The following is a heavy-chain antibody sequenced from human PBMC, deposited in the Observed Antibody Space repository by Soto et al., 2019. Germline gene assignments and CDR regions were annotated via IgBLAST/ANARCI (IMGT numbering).Heavy chain of an antibody. CDR2: ISGSGGST. J-gene: IGHJ4*02. V-gene: IGHV3-23*01. CDR1: GFTFSSYA. Sequence: GGSLRLSCAASGFTFSSYAMSWVCQAPGKGLEWVSAISGSGGSTYYADSVKGRFTISRDNSKNTLYLQMNSLRAEDTAVYYCAKDGKQWLFTGSDYWGQGTLVTVSA. CDR3: AKDGKQWLFTGSDY. D-gene: IGHD6-19*01.